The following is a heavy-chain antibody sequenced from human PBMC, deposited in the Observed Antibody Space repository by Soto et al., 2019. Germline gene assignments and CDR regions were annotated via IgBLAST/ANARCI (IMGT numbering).Heavy chain of an antibody. CDR1: GGSFSGYY. Sequence: SETLSLTCAVYGGSFSGYYWSWIRQPPGKGLEWIGEINHSGSTNYNPSLKSRVTISVDTSKNQFSLKLSSVTAADTAVYYCARDSPPSLYYDSSGYGRTSYYGMDVWGKGTTVTVSS. V-gene: IGHV4-34*01. CDR2: INHSGST. CDR3: ARDSPPSLYYDSSGYGRTSYYGMDV. J-gene: IGHJ6*04. D-gene: IGHD3-22*01.